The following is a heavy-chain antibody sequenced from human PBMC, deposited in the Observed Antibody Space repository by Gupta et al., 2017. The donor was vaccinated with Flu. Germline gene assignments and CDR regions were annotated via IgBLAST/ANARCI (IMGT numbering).Heavy chain of an antibody. CDR3: ARDRLRIFAVTINPILFYTGMDV. V-gene: IGHV1-2*02. CDR1: GYTFTDYH. CDR2: INPKSGGT. D-gene: IGHD3-3*01. Sequence: QVQLVQSGAEVKKPGASVKVSCNASGYTFTDYHIHWVREAPGQGLEWMGWINPKSGGTNYAQKFEGRVTMTRDTSITTAHMDLSSLRSDDTAVYYCARDRLRIFAVTINPILFYTGMDVWGQGTAVTVSS. J-gene: IGHJ6*02.